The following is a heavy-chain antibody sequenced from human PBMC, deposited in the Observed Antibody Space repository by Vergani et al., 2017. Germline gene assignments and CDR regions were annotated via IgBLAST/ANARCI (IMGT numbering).Heavy chain of an antibody. CDR1: GYTFTGYY. J-gene: IGHJ6*03. Sequence: QVQLVQSGAEVKKPGASVKVSCKASGYTFTGYYMHWVRQAPGQGLEWMGWINPNSGGTNYAQKFQGRVTITADESTSTAYMELSSLRSEDTAVYYCARQKDYYMDVWGKGATVTVS. V-gene: IGHV1-2*02. CDR2: INPNSGGT. CDR3: ARQKDYYMDV.